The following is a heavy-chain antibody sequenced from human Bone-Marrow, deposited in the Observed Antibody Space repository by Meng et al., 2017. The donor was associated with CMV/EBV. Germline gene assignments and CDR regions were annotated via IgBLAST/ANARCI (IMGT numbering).Heavy chain of an antibody. Sequence: GESLKISCAASGFTFSSYAMSWVRQAPGKGLEWVSAISGSGGSTYYADSVKGRFTISRDNSKNTLYLQMNSLRAEDTAVYYCAKVYDFWSGYFHWGQGTLVTVSS. J-gene: IGHJ4*02. V-gene: IGHV3-23*01. D-gene: IGHD3-3*01. CDR2: ISGSGGST. CDR3: AKVYDFWSGYFH. CDR1: GFTFSSYA.